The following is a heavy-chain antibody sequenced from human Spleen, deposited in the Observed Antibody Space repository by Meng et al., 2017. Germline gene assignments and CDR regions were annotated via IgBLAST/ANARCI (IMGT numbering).Heavy chain of an antibody. V-gene: IGHV4-39*01. CDR1: GGSISTSGYY. CDR3: VRSSGWVRTGFDP. CDR2: IGHSGIT. J-gene: IGHJ5*02. Sequence: QPPLQESGPGLVKPLEALSLTCSVPGGSISTSGYYWGWFRQPPGKGLEWIGSIGHSGITYYTPSLKSRVTVSIDTSKSQFSLKLTSVTAADTAVYYCVRSSGWVRTGFDPWGQGTLVTVSS. D-gene: IGHD6-19*01.